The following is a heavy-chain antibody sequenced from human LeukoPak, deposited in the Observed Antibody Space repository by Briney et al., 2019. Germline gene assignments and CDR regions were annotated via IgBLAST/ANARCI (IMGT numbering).Heavy chain of an antibody. Sequence: GGSLRLSCAASGFTFSSYDMHWVRQATGKGLEWVSAIGSPGDTYYSGSVKGRFTISRDNAKNSLYLQMDSLRAEDSAVYYCARGVSTFFEQYSGGWYDAYNFDLWGRGTLVFVSS. D-gene: IGHD6-19*01. CDR3: ARGVSTFFEQYSGGWYDAYNFDL. J-gene: IGHJ2*01. V-gene: IGHV3-13*01. CDR1: GFTFSSYD. CDR2: IGSPGDT.